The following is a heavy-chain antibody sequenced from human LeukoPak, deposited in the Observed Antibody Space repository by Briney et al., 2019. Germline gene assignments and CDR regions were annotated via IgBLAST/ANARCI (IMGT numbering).Heavy chain of an antibody. D-gene: IGHD2-21*01. V-gene: IGHV3-74*01. J-gene: IGHJ5*02. Sequence: GGSLRLSCAASGFPFSSYWMHWVRQAPGKGLVWVSRVNNDASITNYADSVKGRFTISRDNAKNTLYLQMNSLRAEDTAVYYCVRELLNCGGDFLFAWDQGTLVTVSS. CDR3: VRELLNCGGDFLFA. CDR1: GFPFSSYW. CDR2: VNNDASIT.